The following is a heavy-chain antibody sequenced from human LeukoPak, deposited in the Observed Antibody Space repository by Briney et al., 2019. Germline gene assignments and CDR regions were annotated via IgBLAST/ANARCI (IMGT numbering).Heavy chain of an antibody. D-gene: IGHD1-26*01. V-gene: IGHV1-46*01. J-gene: IGHJ5*02. Sequence: ASVKVSCKASGYTFAAYYMHWVRQAPGQGLEWMGLINPTGGSTGYAQKFQGRVTMTRDMSTSTDYMELSSLRSEDTAIYYCARDNSVGDNAWWFDPWGQGTLVTVSS. CDR3: ARDNSVGDNAWWFDP. CDR2: INPTGGST. CDR1: GYTFAAYY.